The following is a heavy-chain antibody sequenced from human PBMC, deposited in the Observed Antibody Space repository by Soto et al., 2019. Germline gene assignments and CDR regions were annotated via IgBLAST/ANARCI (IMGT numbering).Heavy chain of an antibody. CDR2: ISSSGSTI. CDR3: ARDRIQLWTYYYYGMDV. J-gene: IGHJ6*02. D-gene: IGHD5-18*01. Sequence: PGGSLRLSCAASGFTFSDYYMSWIRQAPGKGLEWVSYISSSGSTIYYADSVKGRFTISRDNSKNTLYLQMNSLRAEDTAVYYRARDRIQLWTYYYYGMDVWGQGTTVTVSS. V-gene: IGHV3-11*04. CDR1: GFTFSDYY.